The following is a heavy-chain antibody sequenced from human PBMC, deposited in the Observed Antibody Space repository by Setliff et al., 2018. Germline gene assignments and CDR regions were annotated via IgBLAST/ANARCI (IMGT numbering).Heavy chain of an antibody. CDR3: AHSTTFDLHHDY. J-gene: IGHJ4*02. V-gene: IGHV4-61*09. CDR1: GGSISSGSNY. Sequence: SLTCTVSGGSISSGSNYWSWIRQPAGRGLEWIGHIDPSGNTNYHPSLKSRVTISGDTSKNQFSLKLTSVTAADTAVYYCAHSTTFDLHHDYWGQGALVTVSS. D-gene: IGHD3-9*01. CDR2: IDPSGNT.